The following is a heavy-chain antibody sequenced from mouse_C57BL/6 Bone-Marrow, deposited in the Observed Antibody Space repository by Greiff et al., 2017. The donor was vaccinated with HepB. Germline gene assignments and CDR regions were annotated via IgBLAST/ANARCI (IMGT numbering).Heavy chain of an antibody. V-gene: IGHV1-4*01. CDR3: ARRLSRYFDV. CDR1: GYTFTSYT. J-gene: IGHJ1*03. CDR2: INPSSGYT. D-gene: IGHD3-2*02. Sequence: VQLQESGAELARPGASVKMSCKASGYTFTSYTMHWVKQRPGQGLEWIGYINPSSGYTNYNEKFKGKATFTADTSSNTAYMQLSSLTTEDSAIYYCARRLSRYFDVWGTGTTVTVSS.